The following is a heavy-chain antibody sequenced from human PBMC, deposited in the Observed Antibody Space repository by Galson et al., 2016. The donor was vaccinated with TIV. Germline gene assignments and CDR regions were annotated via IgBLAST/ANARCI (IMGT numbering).Heavy chain of an antibody. Sequence: SVKVSCKVSGYSLTEVVMHWVRQAPGKGLEWMGGFDPEVGRTIYAQKLQGRVTMTADTSTDTAYMELRGLTSDDTAMFYCARAADTWIDVPFDYWGQGTLATVSS. CDR2: FDPEVGRT. J-gene: IGHJ4*02. CDR1: GYSLTEVV. CDR3: ARAADTWIDVPFDY. D-gene: IGHD1-1*01. V-gene: IGHV1-24*01.